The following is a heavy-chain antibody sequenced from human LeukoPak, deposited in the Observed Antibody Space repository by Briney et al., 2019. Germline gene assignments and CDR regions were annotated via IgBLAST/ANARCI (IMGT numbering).Heavy chain of an antibody. J-gene: IGHJ4*02. D-gene: IGHD3-10*01. CDR1: GFTFDDYA. CDR3: AKDRGSYGSGSSIDY. Sequence: GGSLRLSCAASGFTFDDYAMHWVRQAPGKGLEWVSGISWNSGSIGYADSVKGRFTISRDNAKNSLYLQMNSLRAEDTALYYCAKDRGSYGSGSSIDYWGQGTLVTVSS. CDR2: ISWNSGSI. V-gene: IGHV3-9*01.